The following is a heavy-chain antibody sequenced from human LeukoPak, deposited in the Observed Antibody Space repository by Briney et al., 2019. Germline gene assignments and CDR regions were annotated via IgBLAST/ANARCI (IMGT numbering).Heavy chain of an antibody. Sequence: GGSLRLSCAASGFTVSSNYMSWVRQAPGKGLEWVSFIYSGGSTYYSDSVKGRFTISRDNSTNTMYLQMNSLIAEDTPVYYCAISSGYYYYYFDYWGQGTLVTVSS. CDR2: IYSGGST. CDR3: AISSGYYYYYFDY. V-gene: IGHV3-53*01. CDR1: GFTVSSNY. D-gene: IGHD3-22*01. J-gene: IGHJ4*02.